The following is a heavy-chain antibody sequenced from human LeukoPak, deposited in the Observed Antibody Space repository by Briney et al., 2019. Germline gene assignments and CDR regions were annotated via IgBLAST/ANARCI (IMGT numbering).Heavy chain of an antibody. CDR1: GYTFTSYG. CDR3: ARDLHCSSTSCDYYYYYYMDV. D-gene: IGHD2-2*01. J-gene: IGHJ6*03. Sequence: GASVKVSCKASGYTFTSYGISWVRQAPGQGLEWMGWISAYNGNTNYAQKLQGRVTMTTDTSTSTAYMELRSLRSDDTAVYYCARDLHCSSTSCDYYYYYYMDVWGKGTTVTVSS. CDR2: ISAYNGNT. V-gene: IGHV1-18*01.